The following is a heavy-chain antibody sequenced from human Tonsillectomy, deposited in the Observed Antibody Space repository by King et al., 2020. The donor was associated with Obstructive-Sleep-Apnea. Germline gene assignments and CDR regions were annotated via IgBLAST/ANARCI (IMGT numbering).Heavy chain of an antibody. CDR2: IRSKPHGATT. D-gene: IGHD3-22*01. J-gene: IGHJ4*02. CDR3: ARDRKYYYDTTTYPLEY. V-gene: IGHV3-49*03. Sequence: VQLVESGGGLVQPGRSLRLSCTPSGFSFGDFAVSWFRQAPGKGLEWVGFIRSKPHGATTEYAASVTGRFTISRDESKSIAYLQMNSLRTDDTAVYYCARDRKYYYDTTTYPLEYWGQGTLVTVSS. CDR1: GFSFGDFA.